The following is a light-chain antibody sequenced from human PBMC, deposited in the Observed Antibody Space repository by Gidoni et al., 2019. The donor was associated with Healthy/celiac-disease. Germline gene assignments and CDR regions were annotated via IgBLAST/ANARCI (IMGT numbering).Light chain of an antibody. J-gene: IGKJ1*01. CDR3: QQYNSYPGT. V-gene: IGKV1-5*03. Sequence: DIQITQSPSTLSASVGDRVTITCRASQSISSWLAWYQQKPGKAPKLLIYKASSLESGVPSRFSGSGSGTEFTLTISSLQPDDFATYYCQQYNSYPGTFXXXTKVEIK. CDR1: QSISSW. CDR2: KAS.